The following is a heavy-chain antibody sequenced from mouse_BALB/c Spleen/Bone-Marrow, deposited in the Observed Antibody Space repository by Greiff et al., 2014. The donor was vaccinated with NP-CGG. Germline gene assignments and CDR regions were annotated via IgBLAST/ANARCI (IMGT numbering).Heavy chain of an antibody. D-gene: IGHD2-5*01. CDR2: IYPGDGDT. Sequence: QVQLQQPGAELARPGTSVKLSCKTSGYTFTNYWMQWIKQRPGQGLEWIGTIYPGDGDTRYTQKFKGKATLTADKSSSTAYMQLSSLASEDSAVYYCARSNYPYAIDYWGQRTSVTVSS. V-gene: IGHV1-87*01. CDR3: ARSNYPYAIDY. CDR1: GYTFTNYW. J-gene: IGHJ4*01.